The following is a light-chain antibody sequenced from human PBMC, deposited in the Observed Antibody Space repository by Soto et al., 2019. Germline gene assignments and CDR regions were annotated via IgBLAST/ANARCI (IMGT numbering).Light chain of an antibody. CDR2: EVS. CDR1: SSDVGGYNY. J-gene: IGLJ3*02. Sequence: QSALTQPASVSGSPGQSITISCTGTSSDVGGYNYVSWYQQHPGKAPKLMIYEVSNRPSGVSNRFSGSKSGNTASLTMSGVQAEDEADCYCSSYTSSSTLVFGGGTKLTVL. CDR3: SSYTSSSTLV. V-gene: IGLV2-14*01.